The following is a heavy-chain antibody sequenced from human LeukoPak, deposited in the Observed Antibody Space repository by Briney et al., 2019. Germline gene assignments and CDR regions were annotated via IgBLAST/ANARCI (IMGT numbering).Heavy chain of an antibody. V-gene: IGHV3-23*01. J-gene: IGHJ4*02. D-gene: IGHD3-22*01. CDR1: GFTFSSYA. Sequence: GGSLRLSCAASGFTFSSYAMSWVRQAPGKGLEWVSAISGSGGSTYYADSVKGRFTISRDNSKNTLYLQMNSLRAEDTAVYYCAKVVYYYDSSGCYYVSWGQGTLVTVS. CDR2: ISGSGGST. CDR3: AKVVYYYDSSGCYYVS.